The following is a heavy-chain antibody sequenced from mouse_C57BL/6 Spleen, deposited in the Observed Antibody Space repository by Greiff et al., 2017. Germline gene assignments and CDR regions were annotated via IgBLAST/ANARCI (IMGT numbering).Heavy chain of an antibody. CDR2: IWSGGST. CDR3: ASSWDSYWYFDV. CDR1: GFSLTSYG. Sequence: QVQLQQSGPGLVQPSQSLSITCTVSGFSLTSYGVHWVRQSPGKGLEWLGVIWSGGSTDYNAAFISRLSISKDNSKSQVFFKMNSLQADDTAIYYCASSWDSYWYFDVWGTGTTVTVSS. J-gene: IGHJ1*03. V-gene: IGHV2-2*01. D-gene: IGHD4-1*01.